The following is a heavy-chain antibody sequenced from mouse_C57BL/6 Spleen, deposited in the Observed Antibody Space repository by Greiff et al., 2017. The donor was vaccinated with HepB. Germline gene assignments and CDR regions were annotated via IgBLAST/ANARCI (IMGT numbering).Heavy chain of an antibody. V-gene: IGHV1-53*01. CDR2: INPSNGGT. CDR3: ARSRGTTRYFDY. Sequence: VQLQQPGTELVKPGASVKLSCKASGYTFTSYWMHWVKQRPGQGLEWIGIINPSNGGTNYNEKFKSKATLTVDKSSSTAYMQLSSLTSEDSAVYYCARSRGTTRYFDYWGQGTTLTVSS. D-gene: IGHD1-1*01. J-gene: IGHJ2*01. CDR1: GYTFTSYW.